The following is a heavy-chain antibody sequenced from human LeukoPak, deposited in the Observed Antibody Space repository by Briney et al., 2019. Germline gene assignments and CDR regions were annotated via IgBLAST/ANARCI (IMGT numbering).Heavy chain of an antibody. CDR1: GGTFSSYA. Sequence: SVKVSCKASGGTFSSYAISWVGQAPGQGIEWMGRIIPIFGTSNYAQKFQGRVTITTDESTSTAYMELSSLRSEDTAVYYCAREVVVPAATYYYYYYMDVWGKGTTVTVSS. D-gene: IGHD2-2*01. J-gene: IGHJ6*03. CDR2: IIPIFGTS. CDR3: AREVVVPAATYYYYYYMDV. V-gene: IGHV1-69*05.